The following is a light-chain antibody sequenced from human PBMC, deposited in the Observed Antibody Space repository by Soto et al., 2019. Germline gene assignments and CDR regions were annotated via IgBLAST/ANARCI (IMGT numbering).Light chain of an antibody. V-gene: IGKV1-5*01. J-gene: IGKJ1*01. CDR1: QSVSGW. CDR3: QQYNSYSWT. CDR2: AAS. Sequence: DIQMTQSPSTLSASVGDRVTITCRASQSVSGWLAWYQQKPGKAPKLLIYAASSLDSGVPSRFSGRGSGTEFTRTISSLQPEDFATYYCQQYNSYSWTFGQGTKVEVK.